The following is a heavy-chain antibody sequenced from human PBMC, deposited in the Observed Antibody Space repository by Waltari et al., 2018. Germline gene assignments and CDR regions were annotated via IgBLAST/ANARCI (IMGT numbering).Heavy chain of an antibody. CDR1: GFTFSEHY. J-gene: IGHJ5*02. D-gene: IGHD1-26*01. CDR2: SKNRAQGYTT. Sequence: EVQLVESGGGLVQPGGSLRLSCATSGFTFSEHYIDWVRQAPGEGLEGVGRSKNRAQGYTTEYAAAVKDRFTISRDDSKRSLNLQMNSLKTEDTAVYYCARWVSGGCGSWGQGTLVTVSS. CDR3: ARWVSGGCGS. V-gene: IGHV3-72*01.